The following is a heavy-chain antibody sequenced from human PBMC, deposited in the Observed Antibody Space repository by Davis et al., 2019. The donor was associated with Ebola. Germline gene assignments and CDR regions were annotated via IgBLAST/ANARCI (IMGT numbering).Heavy chain of an antibody. CDR3: ARGDSYYDPSGYYAGPEAPDH. J-gene: IGHJ4*02. CDR2: YYYTGST. Sequence: SETLSLTCAVSGGSISSGGYSWIWIRQPPGKGLEWIGYYYYTGSTYYSPSLRSRVTISVDTSKNLFSLKLTSVTAADTAVYYCARGDSYYDPSGYYAGPEAPDHWGQGILVSVSS. CDR1: GGSISSGGYS. V-gene: IGHV4-30-4*07. D-gene: IGHD3-22*01.